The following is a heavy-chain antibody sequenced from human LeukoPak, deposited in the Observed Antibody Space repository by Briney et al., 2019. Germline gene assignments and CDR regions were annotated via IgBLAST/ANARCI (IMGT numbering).Heavy chain of an antibody. CDR2: ISSSSSYI. D-gene: IGHD4-11*01. CDR3: ARDYGNPWHFDY. J-gene: IGHJ4*02. CDR1: GFTFSSYS. Sequence: TGGSLRLSCAASGFTFSSYSMNWVRQAPGKGLEWVSSISSSSSYIYYADSVKGRFTISRDNAKNSLYLQMNSLRAEDTAVYYCARDYGNPWHFDYWGQGTLVTVSS. V-gene: IGHV3-21*01.